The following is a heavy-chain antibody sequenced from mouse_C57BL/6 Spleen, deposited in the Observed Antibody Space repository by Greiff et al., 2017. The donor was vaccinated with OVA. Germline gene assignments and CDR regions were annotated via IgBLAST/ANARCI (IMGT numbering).Heavy chain of an antibody. Sequence: VKLMESGPGLVAPSQSLSITCTVSGFSLTSYAINWVSQPPGKGLEWLGVIWPGGGTNYNSALKSRLSISKDNSKSQVFLKMNSLQTDDTARYYCARKNDALSWFAYWGQGTLVTVSA. J-gene: IGHJ3*01. V-gene: IGHV2-9-1*01. D-gene: IGHD6-1*01. CDR3: ARKNDALSWFAY. CDR2: IWPGGGT. CDR1: GFSLTSYA.